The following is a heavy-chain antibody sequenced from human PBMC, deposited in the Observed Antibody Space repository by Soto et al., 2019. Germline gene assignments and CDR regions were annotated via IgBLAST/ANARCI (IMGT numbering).Heavy chain of an antibody. D-gene: IGHD5-18*01. J-gene: IGHJ4*02. CDR2: ISSSSSYI. V-gene: IGHV3-21*01. Sequence: GGSLRLSCAASGFTFSSYSMNWVRQAPGKGLEWVSSISSSSSYIYYADSVKGRFTISRDNAKNSLYLQMNSLRAEDTAVYYCARFHGDEYTAPDKIDYWGQRTLVTGSS. CDR3: ARFHGDEYTAPDKIDY. CDR1: GFTFSSYS.